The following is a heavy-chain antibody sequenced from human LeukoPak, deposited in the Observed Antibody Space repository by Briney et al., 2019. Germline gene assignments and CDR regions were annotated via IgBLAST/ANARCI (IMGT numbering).Heavy chain of an antibody. CDR3: ARHLKYSGGGHYFDY. V-gene: IGHV5-51*01. CDR2: IYPGDSDT. Sequence: GESLKISCKGSGYSFAGNWIAWVRQVPGQGLEWMGIIYPGDSDTRYSPSFQGQVTISADKSISTAYLQWSNLKASDTAMYYCARHLKYSGGGHYFDYWGQGTLVTVSS. J-gene: IGHJ4*02. CDR1: GYSFAGNW. D-gene: IGHD2-15*01.